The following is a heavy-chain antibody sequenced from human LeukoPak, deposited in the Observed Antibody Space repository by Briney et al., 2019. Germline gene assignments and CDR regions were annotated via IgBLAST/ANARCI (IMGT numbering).Heavy chain of an antibody. CDR2: IYTSGST. D-gene: IGHD6-19*01. CDR3: AKGYSSGWTSNWFDP. J-gene: IGHJ5*02. V-gene: IGHV4-61*02. Sequence: SETLSLTCTDSGGSISSGSYYWSWIRQPAGKGLEWIGRIYTSGSTNYNPSLKSRVTISVDTSENQFSLKLSSVTAADTAVYYCAKGYSSGWTSNWFDPWGQGTLVTVSS. CDR1: GGSISSGSYY.